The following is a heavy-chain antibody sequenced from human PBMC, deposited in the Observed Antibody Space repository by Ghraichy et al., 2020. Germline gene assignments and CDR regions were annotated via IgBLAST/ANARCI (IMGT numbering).Heavy chain of an antibody. CDR3: AIQIAARHPRNYYGMDV. CDR2: INHRGST. CDR1: GGSFSGYY. J-gene: IGHJ6*02. Sequence: ETLSLTCAVYGGSFSGYYWSWIRQPPGKGLEWIGEINHRGSTNYNPSLKSRVTISVDTSKNQFSLKLSSVTAADTAVYYCAIQIAARHPRNYYGMDVWGQGTTVTVSS. V-gene: IGHV4-34*01. D-gene: IGHD6-6*01.